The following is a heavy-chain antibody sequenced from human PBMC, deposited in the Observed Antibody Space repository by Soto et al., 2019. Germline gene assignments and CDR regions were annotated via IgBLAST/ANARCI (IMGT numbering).Heavy chain of an antibody. Sequence: PGGSLRLSCAASGFTFSDYYMSWIRQAPGKGLEWVSYISSSGSTIYYADSVKGRFTISRDNAKNSLYLQMNSLRAEDTAVYYCARLGTCSSTSCSPPYYYYGMDVWGQGTTVTVSS. D-gene: IGHD2-2*01. J-gene: IGHJ6*02. CDR2: ISSSGSTI. V-gene: IGHV3-11*01. CDR1: GFTFSDYY. CDR3: ARLGTCSSTSCSPPYYYYGMDV.